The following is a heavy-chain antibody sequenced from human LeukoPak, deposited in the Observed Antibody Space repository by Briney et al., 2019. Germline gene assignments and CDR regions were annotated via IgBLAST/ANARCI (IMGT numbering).Heavy chain of an antibody. D-gene: IGHD4-23*01. CDR2: IYFSGST. J-gene: IGHJ4*02. CDR1: GGSISSGGSY. CDR3: ARENNDYGGKKAFDY. V-gene: IGHV4-31*03. Sequence: SQTLSLTCTVSGGSISSGGSYWSWIRQHPGKGLDWIGYIYFSGSTYYNPSLESRVTISVDTSKNQISLRLNSVTAADTAVYYCARENNDYGGKKAFDYWGQGTLVTVSS.